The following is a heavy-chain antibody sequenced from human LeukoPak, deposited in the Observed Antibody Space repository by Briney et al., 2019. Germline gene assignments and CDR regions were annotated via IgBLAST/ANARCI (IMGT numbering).Heavy chain of an antibody. Sequence: SETLSLTCTVSGGSINSSSYYWGWIRQPPGKGLEWIGSIYYSGSTYYNPSLKSRVTISVDTSKNQFSLKLSSVTAADTAVYYCARDLGYSSSWLDYWGQGTLVTVSS. CDR1: GGSINSSSYY. D-gene: IGHD6-13*01. J-gene: IGHJ4*02. V-gene: IGHV4-39*02. CDR2: IYYSGST. CDR3: ARDLGYSSSWLDY.